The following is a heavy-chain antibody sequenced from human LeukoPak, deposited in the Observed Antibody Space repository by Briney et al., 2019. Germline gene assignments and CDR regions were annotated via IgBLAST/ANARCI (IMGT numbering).Heavy chain of an antibody. CDR3: AKTSLSDPSGHYYYMDV. CDR2: ISYDGSNK. J-gene: IGHJ6*03. CDR1: GFTFSSYA. Sequence: GESLRLSCAASGFTFSSYAMHWVRQAPGKGLEWVAVISYDGSNKYYADSVKGRFTISRDNSKNTLYLQLNNLRIEDTALYYCAKTSLSDPSGHYYYMDVWGKGTTVTVSS. D-gene: IGHD3-3*01. V-gene: IGHV3-30*04.